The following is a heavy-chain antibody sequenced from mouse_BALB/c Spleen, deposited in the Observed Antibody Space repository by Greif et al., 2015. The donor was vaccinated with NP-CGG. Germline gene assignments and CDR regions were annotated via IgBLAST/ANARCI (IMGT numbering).Heavy chain of an antibody. CDR1: GYTFSSYW. D-gene: IGHD2-14*01. J-gene: IGHJ2*01. V-gene: IGHV1-9*01. CDR3: ARGVPYFDY. Sequence: QVQLQQSGAELMKPGASVKISCKATGYTFSSYWIEWVRQRPGHGLEWIGEILPGSGSTNYNEKFKGKATFTADTSSNTAYMQLSSLASEDSAVYYCARGVPYFDYWGQGTTLTVSS. CDR2: ILPGSGST.